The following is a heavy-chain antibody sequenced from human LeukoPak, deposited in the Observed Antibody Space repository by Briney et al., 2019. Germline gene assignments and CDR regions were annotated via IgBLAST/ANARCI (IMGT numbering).Heavy chain of an antibody. J-gene: IGHJ4*02. CDR1: VYSLSVYY. Sequence: ASVKVSFKASVYSLSVYYIHWVRQAPGQRREWMGWTKPKDGGTNFTDIFEGRVTLTRDPSTNTAFMELTTLKSDDTAVYYCTRARREQGYVYGADFFDYWGQGTLVSVS. CDR2: TKPKDGGT. CDR3: TRARREQGYVYGADFFDY. D-gene: IGHD5-18*01. V-gene: IGHV1-2*02.